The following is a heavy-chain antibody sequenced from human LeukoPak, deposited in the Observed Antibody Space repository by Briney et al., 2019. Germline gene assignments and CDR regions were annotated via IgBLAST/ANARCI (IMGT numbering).Heavy chain of an antibody. CDR1: GFIVSNNY. CDR2: IYSGGST. J-gene: IGHJ4*02. Sequence: GSLRLSCAPSGFIVSNNYMTWVRQAPGKGLEWVSVIYSGGSTYYADSVKGRFTISRDNSKNTLYLQMNSLRAEDTAVYHCATRVSTSRSFDYWGQGTLVTVSS. CDR3: ATRVSTSRSFDY. V-gene: IGHV3-53*01.